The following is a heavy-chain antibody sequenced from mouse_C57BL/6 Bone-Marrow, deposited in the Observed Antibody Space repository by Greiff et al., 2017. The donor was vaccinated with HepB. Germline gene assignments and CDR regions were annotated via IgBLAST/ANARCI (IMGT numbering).Heavy chain of an antibody. CDR3: TTGYYDYDGGFAY. J-gene: IGHJ3*01. V-gene: IGHV14-1*01. CDR2: IDPEDGDT. CDR1: GFNIKDYY. D-gene: IGHD2-4*01. Sequence: SGAELVRPGASVKLSCTASGFNIKDYYMHWVKQRPEQGLEWIGRIDPEDGDTEYAPKFQGKATMTADTSSNTAYLQLSSLTSEDTAVYYCTTGYYDYDGGFAYGGQGTLVTVSA.